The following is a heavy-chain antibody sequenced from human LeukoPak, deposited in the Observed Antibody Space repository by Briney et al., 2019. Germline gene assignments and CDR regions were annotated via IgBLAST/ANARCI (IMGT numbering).Heavy chain of an antibody. D-gene: IGHD2-2*01. J-gene: IGHJ4*02. CDR3: ARHTCSSTSCPFDY. CDR1: GGSISSYY. Sequence: SETLSLTCTVCGGSISSYYWSLIRQPPGKGLEWIGYIYYSGSTNYNPSLKSRVTISVDTSKNQFSLKLSSVTAADTAVYYCARHTCSSTSCPFDYWGQGTLVSVSS. CDR2: IYYSGST. V-gene: IGHV4-59*08.